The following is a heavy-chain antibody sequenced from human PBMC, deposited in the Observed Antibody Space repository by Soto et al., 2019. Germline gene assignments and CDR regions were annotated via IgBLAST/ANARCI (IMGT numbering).Heavy chain of an antibody. CDR2: IYYSGSN. J-gene: IGHJ4*02. D-gene: IGHD6-13*01. CDR3: AAYLPATGNHSFDF. CDR1: GGSISSYC. Sequence: QVQLQESGPGLVKPSETLSFTCAVSGGSISSYCWSWIRHPPGKGLEYIGCIYYSGSNNYNPSLRSRVSISVDTSKNQFSLRLSSVTAAVTAVYYCAAYLPATGNHSFDFWGQGTLVTVSS. V-gene: IGHV4-59*01.